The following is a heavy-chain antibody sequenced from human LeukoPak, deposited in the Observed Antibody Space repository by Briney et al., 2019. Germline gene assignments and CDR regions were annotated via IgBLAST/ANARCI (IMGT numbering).Heavy chain of an antibody. J-gene: IGHJ4*02. CDR3: VTEVSGSFPT. CDR2: IRYDGSNK. Sequence: GGSLRLSCAASGFTFSSYGIHWVRQAPGKGLEWVAFIRYDGSNKYYADSVKGRFTISRDNSKNTLYLQMNSLKNEDTAVYYCVTEVSGSFPTWGQGTLVTVSS. V-gene: IGHV3-30*02. D-gene: IGHD1-26*01. CDR1: GFTFSSYG.